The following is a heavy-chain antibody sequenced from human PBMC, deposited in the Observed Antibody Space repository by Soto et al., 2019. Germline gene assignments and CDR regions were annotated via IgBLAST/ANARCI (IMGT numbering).Heavy chain of an antibody. CDR1: GGTFSSYA. J-gene: IGHJ6*02. CDR3: SRCSTIYSGYDSREDYYYYGMDV. CDR2: IIPIFGTA. D-gene: IGHD5-12*01. Sequence: QVQLVQSGAEVKKPGSSVKVSCKASGGTFSSYAISWVRQAPVQGLEWMGGIIPIFGTANYAQKFQGRVTITADESTKTAYMVLSSLRSEDTAVYYCSRCSTIYSGYDSREDYYYYGMDVWGQGTTVTVSS. V-gene: IGHV1-69*01.